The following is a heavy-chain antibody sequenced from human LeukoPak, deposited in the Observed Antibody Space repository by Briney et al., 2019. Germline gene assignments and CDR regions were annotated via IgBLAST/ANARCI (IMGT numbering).Heavy chain of an antibody. V-gene: IGHV1-69*04. CDR2: IIPILGIA. D-gene: IGHD3-10*01. CDR1: GGTFSSYA. J-gene: IGHJ4*02. CDR3: ARVVYYGSGSTPAPPDY. Sequence: ASVKVSCKASGGTFSSYAISWVRQAPGQGLEWMGRIIPILGIANYAQKFQGRVTITADKSTSTAYMELSSLRSEDTAVYYCARVVYYGSGSTPAPPDYWGQGTLVTVSS.